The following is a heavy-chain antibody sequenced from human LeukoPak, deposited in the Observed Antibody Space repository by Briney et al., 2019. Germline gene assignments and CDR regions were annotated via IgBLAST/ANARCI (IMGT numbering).Heavy chain of an antibody. CDR3: AKGGGFTFEGNWFDP. D-gene: IGHD3-16*01. CDR1: GFTFSNYA. Sequence: GGSLRLSCAASGFTFSNYAMSWVRQAPGKGLEWVSAISGSGGSTYYADSVKGRFTISRDNSKNTLYLQMNSLRAEDTAVYYCAKGGGFTFEGNWFDPWGQGTLVTVSS. V-gene: IGHV3-23*01. J-gene: IGHJ5*02. CDR2: ISGSGGST.